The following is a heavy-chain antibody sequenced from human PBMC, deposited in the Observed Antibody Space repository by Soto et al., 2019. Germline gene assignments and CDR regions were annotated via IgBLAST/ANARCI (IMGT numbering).Heavy chain of an antibody. CDR1: GFTFSNYA. Sequence: EVQLLESGGGLVQPGGSLRLSCAASGFTFSNYAMSWVRQAPGKGLEWVSTISGSGGTTYYADSVKGRFTISRDNSKNTLDLQITSLRVDDTAVYYCAKALTALWFFDLWGRGTLVSVSS. J-gene: IGHJ2*01. CDR3: AKALTALWFFDL. V-gene: IGHV3-23*01. CDR2: ISGSGGTT. D-gene: IGHD2-21*02.